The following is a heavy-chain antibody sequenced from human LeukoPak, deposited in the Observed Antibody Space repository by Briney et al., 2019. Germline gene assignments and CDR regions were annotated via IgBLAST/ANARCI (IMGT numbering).Heavy chain of an antibody. V-gene: IGHV3-23*01. Sequence: GGSLRLSCAATGFTFSSYGMSWVRQAPGKGLEWVSAIGGRDGSTYYADSVKGRFTISRDNSKNTLYVQMNSLRAEDTAVYYCAKGHYYGSGSLDYWGQGTLVTVSS. D-gene: IGHD3-10*01. CDR3: AKGHYYGSGSLDY. CDR1: GFTFSSYG. J-gene: IGHJ4*02. CDR2: IGGRDGST.